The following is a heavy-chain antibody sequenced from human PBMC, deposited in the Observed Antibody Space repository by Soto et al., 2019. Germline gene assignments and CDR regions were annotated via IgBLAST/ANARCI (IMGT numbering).Heavy chain of an antibody. CDR3: ARGQGYCSGGICYYYYYGMDV. CDR2: IIPTSGTA. J-gene: IGHJ6*02. Sequence: SVKVSCKASGGTFSSDAFSWVRRAPGQGLEWMGGIIPTSGTANYAQKFQGRATITADESTSTAYMELSSLTSEDTAVYFCARGQGYCSGGICYYYYYGMDVWGQGTTVTVSS. CDR1: GGTFSSDA. V-gene: IGHV1-69*13. D-gene: IGHD2-15*01.